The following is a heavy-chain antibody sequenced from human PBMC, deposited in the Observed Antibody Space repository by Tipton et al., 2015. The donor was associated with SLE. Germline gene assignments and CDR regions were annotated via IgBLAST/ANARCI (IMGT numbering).Heavy chain of an antibody. CDR3: AKEADI. V-gene: IGHV3-33*06. J-gene: IGHJ3*02. CDR1: RFTFSSYG. CDR2: IWYDGSNK. Sequence: SLRLSCAASRFTFSSYGMHWVRQAPGKGLEWVAVIWYDGSNKYYADSVKGRFTISRDNSKNTLYLQMNSLRAGDTAVYYCAKEADIWVQGTLVTVSS.